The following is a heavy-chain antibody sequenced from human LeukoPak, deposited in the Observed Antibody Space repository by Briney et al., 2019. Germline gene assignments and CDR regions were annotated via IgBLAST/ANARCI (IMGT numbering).Heavy chain of an antibody. CDR3: ARDSISGGWGNAFDI. CDR2: LRYDGSSK. Sequence: PGGSLRLSCAASGFAFSSYAMHWVRQGPGKGLEWVAFLRYDGSSKFYTDSVKGRFTISRDNSKNTLYLQMNGLRAEDAAVYYCARDSISGGWGNAFDIWGQGTLVTVS. CDR1: GFAFSSYA. D-gene: IGHD3-16*01. J-gene: IGHJ3*02. V-gene: IGHV3-30*02.